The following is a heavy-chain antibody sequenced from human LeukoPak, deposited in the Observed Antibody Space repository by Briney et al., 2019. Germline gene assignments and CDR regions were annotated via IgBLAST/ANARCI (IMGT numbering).Heavy chain of an antibody. D-gene: IGHD4-17*01. CDR2: INSDGSTT. CDR3: ARGSLDGDYALGD. V-gene: IGHV3-74*01. Sequence: GGSLRLSCAASGFTFSSYWMHWVRQAPGKGLVWVSRINSDGSTTTYADSVKGRFTISRDNAKNTLYLQMNSLRAEDTAVYYCARGSLDGDYALGDWGQGTLVTVSS. J-gene: IGHJ4*02. CDR1: GFTFSSYW.